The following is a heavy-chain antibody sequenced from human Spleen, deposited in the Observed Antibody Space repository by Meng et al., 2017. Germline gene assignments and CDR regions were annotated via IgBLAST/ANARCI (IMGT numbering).Heavy chain of an antibody. CDR3: ARGRSVADY. Sequence: GESLKISCAASGFAFSSFSMNWVRQAPGKGLEWVSYISPSGTTISYADSVQGRFTISRDNAKNSLYLQMNSLRAEDTAVYYCARGRSVADYWGQGTLVTVSS. J-gene: IGHJ4*02. V-gene: IGHV3-48*04. CDR1: GFAFSSFS. CDR2: ISPSGTTI. D-gene: IGHD1-26*01.